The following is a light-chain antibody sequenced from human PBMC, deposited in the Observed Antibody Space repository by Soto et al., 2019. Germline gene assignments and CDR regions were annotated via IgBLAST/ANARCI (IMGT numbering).Light chain of an antibody. CDR2: GAS. CDR3: QQYGSSPVT. Sequence: EIVLTQSPGTLSLSPGERATLSCRASQSVSSNFLAWYQQKPGQAPRLLIYGASSRAAVIPDRFSGSGSGTDFTLTISRLEPEDFAVYYCQQYGSSPVTFGQGTRLEIK. CDR1: QSVSSNF. V-gene: IGKV3-20*01. J-gene: IGKJ5*01.